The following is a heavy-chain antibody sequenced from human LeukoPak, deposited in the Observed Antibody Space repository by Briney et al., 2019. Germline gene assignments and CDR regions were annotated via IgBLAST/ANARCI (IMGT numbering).Heavy chain of an antibody. CDR2: IYHSGTA. Sequence: PSGTLSLTCAVSGGSISSNNWWNWVRQSPGKGLEWIGQIYHSGTANYNPSLKSRVTMSVGKFKTQFFLSLTSVTAADTAVYYCARPGDSSGHDAFDIWGQGTMVTVSS. CDR3: ARPGDSSGHDAFDI. V-gene: IGHV4-4*02. CDR1: GGSISSNNW. J-gene: IGHJ3*02. D-gene: IGHD3-22*01.